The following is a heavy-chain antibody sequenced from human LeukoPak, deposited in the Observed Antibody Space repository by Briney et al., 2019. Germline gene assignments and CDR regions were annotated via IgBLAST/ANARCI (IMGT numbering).Heavy chain of an antibody. V-gene: IGHV1-3*01. Sequence: ASVKVSCTASGYTFTSYAMHWVRQAPGQRLELMGWINAGNDNTKYSQKFQGRVTITRDTSASTAYMELSSLRSEDTAVYYCARDLGYCTGGTCYPNWFDPWGQGTLVTVSS. J-gene: IGHJ5*02. CDR3: ARDLGYCTGGTCYPNWFDP. D-gene: IGHD2-15*01. CDR1: GYTFTSYA. CDR2: INAGNDNT.